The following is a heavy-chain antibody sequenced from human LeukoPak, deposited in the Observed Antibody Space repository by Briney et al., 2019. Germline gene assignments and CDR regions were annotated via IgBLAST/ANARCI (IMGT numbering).Heavy chain of an antibody. D-gene: IGHD5-12*01. CDR2: ISAYNGNT. V-gene: IGHV1-18*01. Sequence: ASVKVSCKASGYTFTSYGISWVRQAPGQGLEWMGWISAYNGNTNYAQKLQGRVTMTTDTSTSTVYMELSSLRSEDTAVYYCARDRGLAPLDYWGQGTLVTVSS. CDR1: GYTFTSYG. J-gene: IGHJ4*02. CDR3: ARDRGLAPLDY.